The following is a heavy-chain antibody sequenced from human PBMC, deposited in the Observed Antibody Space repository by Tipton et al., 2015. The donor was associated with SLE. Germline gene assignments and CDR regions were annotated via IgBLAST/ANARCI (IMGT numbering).Heavy chain of an antibody. D-gene: IGHD2-21*01. CDR2: IYTSGST. J-gene: IGHJ5*02. Sequence: TLSLTCTVSGGSISSYYWSWIRQPAGKGLEWFGRIYTSGSTNYNPSLKSRVTMSVDTSKNQFSLKLSSVTAADTAVYYCARQAAYCGGDCPPGGWFDPWGQGTLVTVSS. V-gene: IGHV4-4*07. CDR3: ARQAAYCGGDCPPGGWFDP. CDR1: GGSISSYY.